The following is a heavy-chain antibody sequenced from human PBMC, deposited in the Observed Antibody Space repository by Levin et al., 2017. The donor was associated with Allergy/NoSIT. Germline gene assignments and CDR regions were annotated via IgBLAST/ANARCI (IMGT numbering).Heavy chain of an antibody. CDR3: GRDSRYGSGSYDY. Sequence: ASVKVSCKASGYTFTNYGFSWVRQAPGQGLEWMGWISAYDGNTHYAQKFQGRVTMTTDTSTSTAYMELRSLTSDDTAVYYCGRDSRYGSGSYDYLGQGTLVTVSS. D-gene: IGHD3-10*01. V-gene: IGHV1-18*01. CDR2: ISAYDGNT. CDR1: GYTFTNYG. J-gene: IGHJ4*02.